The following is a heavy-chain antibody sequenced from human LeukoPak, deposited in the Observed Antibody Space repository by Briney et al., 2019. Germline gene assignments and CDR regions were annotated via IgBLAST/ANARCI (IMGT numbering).Heavy chain of an antibody. CDR2: IKQEGSEK. V-gene: IGHV3-7*03. J-gene: IGHJ4*02. D-gene: IGHD2-15*01. CDR1: GFNFSSYW. Sequence: GGSLRLSCAASGFNFSSYWMSWVRQAPGKGLEWVANIKQEGSEKYYVDSVKRRFTISRDNAKNSLYLQMNSLRAEDTAVYYCARVGYCSGGSCYVPFDYWGQGTLVTVSS. CDR3: ARVGYCSGGSCYVPFDY.